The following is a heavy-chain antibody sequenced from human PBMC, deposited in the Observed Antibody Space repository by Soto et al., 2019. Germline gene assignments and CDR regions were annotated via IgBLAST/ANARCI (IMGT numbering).Heavy chain of an antibody. CDR1: SGPSRSHN. CDR2: VYYTGDT. Sequence: QVQVQQSGPGLVKPSETLSLTCTVSSGPSRSHNWGWIRQPPGRGLEWIGYVYYTGDTSYNPSLSSRATISADTSTNHISLTLRSVTAADTAVYYCVRQGIDYLHGLVDVWGQGTTVSVSS. V-gene: IGHV4-59*08. J-gene: IGHJ6*02. CDR3: VRQGIDYLHGLVDV. D-gene: IGHD5-12*01.